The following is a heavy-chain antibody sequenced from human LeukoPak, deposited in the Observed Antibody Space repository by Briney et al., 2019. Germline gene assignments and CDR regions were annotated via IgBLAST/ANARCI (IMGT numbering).Heavy chain of an antibody. J-gene: IGHJ4*02. CDR2: IYNRDNT. Sequence: PSETLSLTCTVSGDSISNAYCWTWIRQPPGKVPEWIGTIYNRDNTYYTPSLASRVTISMDTSKNQFSLKMTSVTAADTAVYYCARGIDAYKVGNFWGQGALVTVS. D-gene: IGHD5-24*01. CDR3: ARGIDAYKVGNF. CDR1: GDSISNAYC. V-gene: IGHV4-38-2*02.